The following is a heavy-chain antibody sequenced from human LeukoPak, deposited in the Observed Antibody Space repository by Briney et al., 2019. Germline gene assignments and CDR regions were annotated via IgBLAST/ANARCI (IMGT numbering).Heavy chain of an antibody. V-gene: IGHV1-69*04. CDR2: IIPILGIA. J-gene: IGHJ4*02. Sequence: ASVKVSCKASGGTFSSYAISWVRQAPGQGLEWMGRIIPILGIANYAQKFQGRVTITADKSTSTAYMELSSLRSEDTAVYYCASSGVYYYYFDYWGQGTLVTVSS. CDR3: ASSGVYYYYFDY. D-gene: IGHD2/OR15-2a*01. CDR1: GGTFSSYA.